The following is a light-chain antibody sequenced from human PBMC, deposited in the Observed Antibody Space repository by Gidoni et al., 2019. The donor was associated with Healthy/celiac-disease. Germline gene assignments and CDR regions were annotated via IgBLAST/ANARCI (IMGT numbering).Light chain of an antibody. CDR2: SNN. CDR1: SSNIGSNY. Sequence: QSVLTQPPSASGTPGQRVTTSCSGSSSNIGSNYVYWYHQLPGTAPKRLIYSNNQRPSGVPDRFSGSKSGTSASLAISGLRSEDEADYYCAAWDDSLSGLVVFGGGTKLTVL. CDR3: AAWDDSLSGLVV. J-gene: IGLJ2*01. V-gene: IGLV1-47*02.